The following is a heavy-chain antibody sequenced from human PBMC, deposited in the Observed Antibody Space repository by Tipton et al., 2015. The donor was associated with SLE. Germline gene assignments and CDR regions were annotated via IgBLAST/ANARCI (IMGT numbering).Heavy chain of an antibody. V-gene: IGHV3-64*01. CDR1: GYTFTSYG. Sequence: QLVQSGAEVKKPGASVKVSCKASGYTFTSYGIHWVRQAPGKGLEYVSAISSTGGTTYYANSVKGRFTISRDSSKNTVFLQMGTLRAEDMAVYYCARSRLYYDFWPMDVWGKGTTVTVSS. CDR3: ARSRLYYDFWPMDV. CDR2: ISSTGGTT. D-gene: IGHD3-3*01. J-gene: IGHJ6*03.